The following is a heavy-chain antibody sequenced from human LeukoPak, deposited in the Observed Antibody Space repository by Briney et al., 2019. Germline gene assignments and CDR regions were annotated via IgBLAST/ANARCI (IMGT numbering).Heavy chain of an antibody. V-gene: IGHV3-15*01. CDR1: GFTFSNAW. D-gene: IGHD3-3*01. Sequence: GGSLRLSCAASGFTFSNAWMSWVRQAPGKGLEWVGRIKSKTDGGTTDYAAPVKGRFTISRDDSKNTLYLQMNSLKTEDTAVYYCWCPYYDFWSGSGPFDYWGQGTLVTVSS. J-gene: IGHJ4*02. CDR2: IKSKTDGGTT. CDR3: WCPYYDFWSGSGPFDY.